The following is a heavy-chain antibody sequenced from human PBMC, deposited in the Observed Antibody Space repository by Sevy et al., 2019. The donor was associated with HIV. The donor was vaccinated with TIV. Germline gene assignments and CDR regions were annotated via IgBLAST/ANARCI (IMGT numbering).Heavy chain of an antibody. CDR3: ARELTMIAGGAFDI. V-gene: IGHV4-59*13. D-gene: IGHD3-22*01. J-gene: IGHJ3*02. CDR2: ICYSGST. Sequence: SETLSLTCTVSGGSISSYYWSWIRQPPGKGLEWIGYICYSGSTNYNPSLKSRVTISVDTSKNQFSLKLSSVTAADTAVYYCARELTMIAGGAFDIWGQGTMVTVSS. CDR1: GGSISSYY.